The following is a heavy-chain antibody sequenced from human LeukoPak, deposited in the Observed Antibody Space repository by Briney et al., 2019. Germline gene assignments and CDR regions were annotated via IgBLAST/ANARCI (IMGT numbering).Heavy chain of an antibody. V-gene: IGHV4-59*01. CDR1: GGSISSYY. D-gene: IGHD2-2*01. CDR2: IYYSGST. J-gene: IGHJ6*02. Sequence: SGTLSLTCTVSGGSISSYYWSWIRQPPGKGLEWIGYIYYSGSTNYNPSLKSRVTISVDTSKNQFSLKLSSVTAADTAVYYCARVRCSSTSCLYYYGMDVWGQGTTVTVSS. CDR3: ARVRCSSTSCLYYYGMDV.